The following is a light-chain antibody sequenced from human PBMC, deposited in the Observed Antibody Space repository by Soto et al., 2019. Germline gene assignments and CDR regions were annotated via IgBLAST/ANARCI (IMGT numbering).Light chain of an antibody. CDR1: SSDVGAYKY. CDR3: TSYVGNDIWV. V-gene: IGLV2-8*01. CDR2: EVT. J-gene: IGLJ3*02. Sequence: QSVLTQPPSASGSPGQSVTISCTGTSSDVGAYKYVSWYQQYPGKAPKLMIYEVTKRPSGVPGRFSGSKSGNTASLTVSGLQAEDEAAYYCTSYVGNDIWVFGGGTKLTVL.